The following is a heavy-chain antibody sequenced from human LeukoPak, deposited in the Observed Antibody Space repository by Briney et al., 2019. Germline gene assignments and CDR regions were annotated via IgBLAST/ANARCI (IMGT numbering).Heavy chain of an antibody. CDR3: AKGCYTTSPIDH. Sequence: PGGSLRLSCAASGFTFGDYAMHWVRQAPGKGLEWVSGISWNSGGIGYADSVRGRFTMSRDNAKNSLYLQMNSLGAEDTALYYCAKGCYTTSPIDHWGQGTLVTVSS. CDR2: ISWNSGGI. J-gene: IGHJ4*02. V-gene: IGHV3-9*01. CDR1: GFTFGDYA. D-gene: IGHD2-2*02.